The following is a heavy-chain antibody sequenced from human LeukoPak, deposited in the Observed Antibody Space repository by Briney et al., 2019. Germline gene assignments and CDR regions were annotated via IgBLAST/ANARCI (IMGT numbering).Heavy chain of an antibody. J-gene: IGHJ4*02. CDR2: IWYDGSNK. V-gene: IGHV3-33*06. CDR1: GFIFSSYG. Sequence: GGSLRLSCAASGFIFSSYGMHWVRQAPGKGLEWVAVIWYDGSNKYYADSVKGRFTISRDNSKNTLYLQMNSLRAEDTAVYYCAKDAGRSGSYYNPSIPDYWGQGTLVTVSS. D-gene: IGHD3-10*01. CDR3: AKDAGRSGSYYNPSIPDY.